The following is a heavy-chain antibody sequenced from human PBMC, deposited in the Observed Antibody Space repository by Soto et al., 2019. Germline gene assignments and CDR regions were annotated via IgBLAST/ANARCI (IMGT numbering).Heavy chain of an antibody. Sequence: ASVKVSCKASGYTFTSYVISWVRQAPGQGLEWMGWISAYNGNTNYAQKLQGRVTMTTDTSTSTAYMELRSLRSDDTAVYYCARTSRSIFGVVILPGYYYGMDVWGQGTTVTVSS. CDR1: GYTFTSYV. J-gene: IGHJ6*02. CDR2: ISAYNGNT. CDR3: ARTSRSIFGVVILPGYYYGMDV. D-gene: IGHD3-3*01. V-gene: IGHV1-18*01.